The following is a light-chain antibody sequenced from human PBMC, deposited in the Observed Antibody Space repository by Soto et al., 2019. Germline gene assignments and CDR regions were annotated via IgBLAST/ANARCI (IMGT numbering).Light chain of an antibody. CDR2: DAS. J-gene: IGKJ2*01. Sequence: EIVLTQSPATLSLSPGERATLSCRANQSLSSYLAWYQQKPGQAPRLLIYDASTRATGIPARFSGSASGTDFTLTISSLEPEDFAVYYCQQRSNWPPKYTFGQGTKLEIK. V-gene: IGKV3-11*01. CDR1: QSLSSY. CDR3: QQRSNWPPKYT.